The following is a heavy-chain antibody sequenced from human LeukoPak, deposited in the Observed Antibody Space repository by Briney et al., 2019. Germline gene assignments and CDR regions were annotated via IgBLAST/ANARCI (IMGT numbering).Heavy chain of an antibody. CDR3: ARVALAARRYYFDY. J-gene: IGHJ4*02. Sequence: PAETLSLTCTVSGGSISSYYWSWIRQPPGKGLEWIGYIYYSGSTNYNPSLKSRVTISVDTSKDQFSLKLSSVTAADTAVYYCARVALAARRYYFDYWGQGTLVTVSS. CDR1: GGSISSYY. CDR2: IYYSGST. D-gene: IGHD6-6*01. V-gene: IGHV4-59*01.